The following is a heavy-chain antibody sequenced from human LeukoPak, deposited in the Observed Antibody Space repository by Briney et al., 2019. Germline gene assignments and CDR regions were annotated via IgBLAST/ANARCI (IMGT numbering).Heavy chain of an antibody. V-gene: IGHV4-4*07. Sequence: SETLSLTCTVSGASISNYYWSWIRQPAGKGLEWIGRLYTSGSINFNPSLKSRISMSVDTSKNQFSLSLSSVTAADTAVYYCAGATWGSGYFDYWGQGTLVTVSS. D-gene: IGHD7-27*01. CDR3: AGATWGSGYFDY. J-gene: IGHJ4*02. CDR2: LYTSGSI. CDR1: GASISNYY.